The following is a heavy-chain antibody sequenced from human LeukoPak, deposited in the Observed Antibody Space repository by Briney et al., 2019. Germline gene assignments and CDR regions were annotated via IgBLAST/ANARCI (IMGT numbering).Heavy chain of an antibody. V-gene: IGHV3-7*01. CDR3: ATSVALDY. CDR1: GFTFSMYW. Sequence: GGSLRLSCAASGFTFSMYWMSWVRQAPGKGPEWVANIKVDGSEIYYVDSVKGRFTISRDNSKNTLYLQMNSLRAEDTAVYYCATSVALDYWGQGTLVTVSS. CDR2: IKVDGSEI. D-gene: IGHD6-19*01. J-gene: IGHJ4*02.